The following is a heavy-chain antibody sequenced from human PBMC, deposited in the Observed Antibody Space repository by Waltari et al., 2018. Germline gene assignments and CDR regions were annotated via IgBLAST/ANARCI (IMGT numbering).Heavy chain of an antibody. CDR2: IYYSGST. CDR1: GGSISSHY. J-gene: IGHJ4*02. CDR3: ARETSVGGYYYDSSGYFDY. D-gene: IGHD3-22*01. V-gene: IGHV4-59*11. Sequence: QVQLQESGPGLVKPSETLSLTCTVSGGSISSHYWSWIRQPPGKGLEWIGYIYYSGSTNYNPSLKSRVTISVDTSKNQFSLKLSSVTAADTAVYYCARETSVGGYYYDSSGYFDYWGQGTLVTVSS.